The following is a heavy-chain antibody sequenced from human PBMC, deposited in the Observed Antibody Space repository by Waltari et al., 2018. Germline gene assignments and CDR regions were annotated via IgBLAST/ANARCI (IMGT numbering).Heavy chain of an antibody. CDR3: VRDQGSTDYHGMGA. D-gene: IGHD3-10*01. J-gene: IGHJ6*02. Sequence: EVQLVESGGGLVQPGGSLRLSCATSGFTFTTYWMSWVRQAPGKWLEWVANIKQDGSEKHYVDSVRGRFIISRDNAKNSLYLQMNSLRAEDTAVYYCVRDQGSTDYHGMGAWGQGTTVTVSS. V-gene: IGHV3-7*01. CDR2: IKQDGSEK. CDR1: GFTFTTYW.